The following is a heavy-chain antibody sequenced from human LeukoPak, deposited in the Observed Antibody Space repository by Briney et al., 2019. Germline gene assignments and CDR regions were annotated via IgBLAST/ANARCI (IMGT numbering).Heavy chain of an antibody. Sequence: ASVKVSCKASGYTFTSYAMHWVRQAPGQRLEWMGWINAGNGNTKYSQKFQGRVTITRDTSASTAYMELSSLRSEDTAAYYCARDGRTNAFDIWGQGTMVTVSS. CDR1: GYTFTSYA. J-gene: IGHJ3*02. CDR3: ARDGRTNAFDI. V-gene: IGHV1-3*01. CDR2: INAGNGNT. D-gene: IGHD2-2*01.